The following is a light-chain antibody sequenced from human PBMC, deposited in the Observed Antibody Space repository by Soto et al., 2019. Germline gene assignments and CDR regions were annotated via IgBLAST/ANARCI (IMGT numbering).Light chain of an antibody. CDR2: DVS. J-gene: IGLJ1*01. CDR3: SSYTSSSTLLYV. CDR1: SSDVGGYNY. Sequence: QSALTQPASVSGSPGQSITISCTGTSSDVGGYNYVSWYQQNPGKAPKLMLYDVSNRPSGVSNRFSGSKSGNTASLTISGLQAEDEADYYCSSYTSSSTLLYVFGTGTKRTVL. V-gene: IGLV2-14*01.